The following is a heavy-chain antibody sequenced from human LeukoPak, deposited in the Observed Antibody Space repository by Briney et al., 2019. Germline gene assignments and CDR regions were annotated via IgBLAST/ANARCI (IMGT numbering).Heavy chain of an antibody. Sequence: ASVKVSCKASGYTFTSYDINWVRQGTGQGLEWRGWMNPNSGNTGYAQKFQGRVTMTMNTTISTAYIELSSLRSEDTAVYYCARGRYSAWFHYSYYGMDVWGQGTTVTVSS. CDR3: ARGRYSAWFHYSYYGMDV. V-gene: IGHV1-8*01. CDR2: MNPNSGNT. D-gene: IGHD3-9*01. CDR1: GYTFTSYD. J-gene: IGHJ6*02.